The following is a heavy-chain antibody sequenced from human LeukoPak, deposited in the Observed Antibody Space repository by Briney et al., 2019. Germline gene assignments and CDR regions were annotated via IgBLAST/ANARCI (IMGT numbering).Heavy chain of an antibody. J-gene: IGHJ4*02. CDR1: GFTFSNFP. Sequence: GGSLRLSCAASGFTFSNFPMTWVRQAPGKGLEAFSSISGGGGSTFYAASVKGRFTISRDNSKNTLYLQMNSLRAEDTAIYYCAKSPTYYYDSSAYRHFDYWGQGTLVTVSS. CDR2: ISGGGGST. CDR3: AKSPTYYYDSSAYRHFDY. V-gene: IGHV3-23*01. D-gene: IGHD3-22*01.